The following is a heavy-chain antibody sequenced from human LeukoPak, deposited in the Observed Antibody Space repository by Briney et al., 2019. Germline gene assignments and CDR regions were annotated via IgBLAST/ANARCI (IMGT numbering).Heavy chain of an antibody. CDR2: IYTSGST. V-gene: IGHV4-61*02. D-gene: IGHD6-13*01. Sequence: SETLSLTCTVSGGSISSASYYWSSIRQPAGRGLEWIGRIYTSGSTNYNPSLKSRVTISVDTSKNQFSLKLSSVTAADTAVYYWAMRERLAAAFDYWGQGTLVTVSS. CDR1: GGSISSASYY. J-gene: IGHJ4*02. CDR3: AMRERLAAAFDY.